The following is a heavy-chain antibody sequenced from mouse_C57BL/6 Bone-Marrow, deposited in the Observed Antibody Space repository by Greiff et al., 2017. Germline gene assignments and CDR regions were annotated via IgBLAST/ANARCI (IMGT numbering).Heavy chain of an antibody. V-gene: IGHV10-3*01. Sequence: EVKLVESGGGLVQPKGSLKLSCAASGFTFNTYAMHWVRQAPGKGLEWVARIRSKSSNYATYYADSVKDRFTISRDDSQSMLYLQMNNLRTEDTAMYDVVRGDYYGSSYGGYCDVWGTGTTVTVSS. D-gene: IGHD1-1*01. CDR2: IRSKSSNYAT. J-gene: IGHJ1*03. CDR1: GFTFNTYA. CDR3: VRGDYYGSSYGGYCDV.